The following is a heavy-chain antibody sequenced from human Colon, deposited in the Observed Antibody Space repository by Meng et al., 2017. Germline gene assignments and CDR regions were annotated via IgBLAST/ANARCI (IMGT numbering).Heavy chain of an antibody. J-gene: IGHJ5*02. CDR2: INPGDAST. V-gene: IGHV5-51*01. CDR3: GGRARDTAYYDSSGFA. CDR1: GYSFNTYW. Sequence: GGCLRPSCHGAGYSFNTYWIGWVRQMAGRGREWMGIINPGDASTMYSPSFQGQVTSAADKSITTVYLQWSSRKASDTAMYDCGGRARDTAYYDSSGFAWGQGTLVTVSS. D-gene: IGHD3-22*01.